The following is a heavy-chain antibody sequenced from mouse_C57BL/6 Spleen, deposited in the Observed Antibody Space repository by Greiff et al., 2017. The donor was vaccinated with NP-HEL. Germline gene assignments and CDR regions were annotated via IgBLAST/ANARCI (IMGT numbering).Heavy chain of an antibody. V-gene: IGHV5-17*01. Sequence: EVKLVESGGGLVKPGGSLKLSCAASGFTFSDYGMHWVRQAPEKGLEWVAYISSGSSTIYYADTVKGRFTISRGNAKNTLFLQMTSLRSEDTAMYYCATDYYGSSYYAMDYWGQGTSVTVSS. CDR1: GFTFSDYG. CDR2: ISSGSSTI. CDR3: ATDYYGSSYYAMDY. J-gene: IGHJ4*01. D-gene: IGHD1-1*01.